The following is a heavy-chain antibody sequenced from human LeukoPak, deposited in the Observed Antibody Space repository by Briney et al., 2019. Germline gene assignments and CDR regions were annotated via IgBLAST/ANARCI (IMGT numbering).Heavy chain of an antibody. CDR2: INPNTGGT. Sequence: GASVKVSCKASGYTFTGYYMHWVRQAPGQGLEGMGRINPNTGGTNYAQKFQGRVTMTRDTSISTAYMELSRLRSDDTAVYYCARDQDDFWSGYYPGDYWGQGTLVTVSS. CDR3: ARDQDDFWSGYYPGDY. CDR1: GYTFTGYY. J-gene: IGHJ4*02. D-gene: IGHD3-3*01. V-gene: IGHV1-2*06.